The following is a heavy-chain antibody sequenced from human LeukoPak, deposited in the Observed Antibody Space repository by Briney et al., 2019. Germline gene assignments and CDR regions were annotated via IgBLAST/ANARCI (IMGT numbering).Heavy chain of an antibody. CDR1: GFTFSSYV. CDR2: ISGSGDRT. J-gene: IGHJ4*02. Sequence: GGSLRLSCAASGFTFSSYVMRWVRQAPGKGLEWVSSISGSGDRTMYADSVKGRFTISRDNSKNTLYLRMNSLTAEDTAVYYYAKDPRGGYSGSWYFDYWGQGTLVTVSS. CDR3: AKDPRGGYSGSWYFDY. V-gene: IGHV3-23*01. D-gene: IGHD5-12*01.